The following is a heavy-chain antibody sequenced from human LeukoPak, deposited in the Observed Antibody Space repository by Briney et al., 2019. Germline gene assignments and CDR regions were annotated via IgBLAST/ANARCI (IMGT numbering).Heavy chain of an antibody. Sequence: SETLSHTCTVSGGSISSYYWSWIRQPPGKGLEWIGYIYYSGSTNYNPSLKSRVTISVDTSKNQFSLKLSSVTAADTAVYYCARDIESLFDPWGQGTLVTVSS. CDR1: GGSISSYY. CDR3: ARDIESLFDP. V-gene: IGHV4-59*01. CDR2: IYYSGST. J-gene: IGHJ5*02. D-gene: IGHD3-16*02.